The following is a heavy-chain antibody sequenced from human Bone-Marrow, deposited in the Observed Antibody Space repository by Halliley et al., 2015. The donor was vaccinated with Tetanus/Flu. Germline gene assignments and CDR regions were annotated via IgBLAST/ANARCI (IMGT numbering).Heavy chain of an antibody. CDR2: IYPGASDT. J-gene: IGHJ1*01. CDR3: ARTTGTSYGSFQN. D-gene: IGHD3-10*01. V-gene: IGHV5-51*01. Sequence: EWMGIIYPGASDTRYSPSFQGQVTISADKSISTAYLQWSSLKASDTAMYYCARTTGTSYGSFQNWGQGTLVTVSS.